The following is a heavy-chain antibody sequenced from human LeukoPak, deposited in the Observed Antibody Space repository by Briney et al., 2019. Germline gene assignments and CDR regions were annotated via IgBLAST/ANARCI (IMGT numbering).Heavy chain of an antibody. V-gene: IGHV3-20*04. Sequence: GGSLRLSCAASGFTFDDHGMSWVRQAPGKGLEWVSGIKWDGGRTGYADSVKGRFTISRDNAKNSVYLQMNSLRAEDTAVYYCARGGPAAGRFDYWGQGTLVTVSS. J-gene: IGHJ4*02. CDR2: IKWDGGRT. CDR3: ARGGPAAGRFDY. D-gene: IGHD6-13*01. CDR1: GFTFDDHG.